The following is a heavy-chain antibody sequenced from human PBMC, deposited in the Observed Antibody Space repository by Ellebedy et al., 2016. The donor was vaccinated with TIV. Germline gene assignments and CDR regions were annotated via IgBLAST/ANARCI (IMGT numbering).Heavy chain of an antibody. CDR3: ARRMRITSGPVDY. J-gene: IGHJ4*02. Sequence: GGSLRLSCAASGFTFSDHYMDWVRQAPGEGLEWVGRTRDKANGYTTQYAASVKGRFTISRDDSSNSLFLQMSSLTTDDTAIYYCARRMRITSGPVDYWGQGTLVTVSS. CDR1: GFTFSDHY. D-gene: IGHD1-14*01. V-gene: IGHV3-72*01. CDR2: TRDKANGYTT.